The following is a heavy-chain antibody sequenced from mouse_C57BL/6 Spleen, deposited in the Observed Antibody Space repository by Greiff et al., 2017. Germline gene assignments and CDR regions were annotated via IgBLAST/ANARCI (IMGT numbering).Heavy chain of an antibody. V-gene: IGHV5-17*01. J-gene: IGHJ2*01. CDR1: GFTFSDYG. Sequence: EVKLVESGGGLVKPGGSLKLSCAASGFTFSDYGMHWVRQAPEKGLEWVAYLSSGSSTIYYADTVKGRFTISRDNATNTLFLQMTSLRSEDTAMYYCARSFYFDYWGQGTTLTVSS. CDR3: ARSFYFDY. CDR2: LSSGSSTI.